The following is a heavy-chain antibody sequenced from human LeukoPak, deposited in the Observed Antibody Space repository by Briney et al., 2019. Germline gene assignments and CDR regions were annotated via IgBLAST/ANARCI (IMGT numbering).Heavy chain of an antibody. CDR1: GGSISSSNW. CDR3: AVFCTSSSCYYGLDV. D-gene: IGHD2-2*01. V-gene: IGHV4-4*02. CDR2: IYHSGST. Sequence: NPSGTLSLTCAVSGGSISSSNWWSWVRQPPGKGLEWIGEIYHSGSTNYNPSLKSRVTISVDTSKNQFSLKLSSVTAADTAIYYCAVFCTSSSCYYGLDVWGQGTTVTVSS. J-gene: IGHJ6*02.